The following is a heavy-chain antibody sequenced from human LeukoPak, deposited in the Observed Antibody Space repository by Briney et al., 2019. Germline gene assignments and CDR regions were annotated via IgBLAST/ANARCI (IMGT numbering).Heavy chain of an antibody. V-gene: IGHV3-23*01. CDR3: AKILKVLSGGYSYGYVGYYFDY. J-gene: IGHJ4*02. D-gene: IGHD5-18*01. CDR2: ISGSGGST. CDR1: GFTFSSYA. Sequence: PGGSLRLSCAASGFTFSSYAMSWVRQAPGKGLEWVSAISGSGGSTYYADSVKGRFTISRDNSKNTLYLQMNSLRAEDTAVYYCAKILKVLSGGYSYGYVGYYFDYWGQGTLVTVSS.